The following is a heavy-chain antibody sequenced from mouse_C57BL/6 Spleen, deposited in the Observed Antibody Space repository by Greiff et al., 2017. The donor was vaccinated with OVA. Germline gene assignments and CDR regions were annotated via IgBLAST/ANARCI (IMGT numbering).Heavy chain of an antibody. D-gene: IGHD2-5*01. CDR1: GFTFNTYA. J-gene: IGHJ2*01. CDR2: IRSKSSNYAT. V-gene: IGHV10-3*01. Sequence: VQLKESGGGLVQPKGSLKLSCAASGFTFNTYAMHWVRQAPGKGLEWVARIRSKSSNYATYYADSVKDRFTISRDDSQSMLYLQMNNLKTEDTAMYYCGREGGYYSNSYFDYWGQGTTLTVSS. CDR3: GREGGYYSNSYFDY.